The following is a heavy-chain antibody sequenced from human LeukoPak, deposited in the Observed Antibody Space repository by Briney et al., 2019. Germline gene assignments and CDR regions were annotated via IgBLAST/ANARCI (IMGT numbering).Heavy chain of an antibody. CDR3: AKGLEQWLVLDY. J-gene: IGHJ4*02. Sequence: PGGSLRLSCAASGFTFRNYGMHRVRQAPGKGLEWVAVISYDGSHKYYADSVKGRFTISRDNSKDTLYLQMNSLRVEDTAVYYCAKGLEQWLVLDYWGQGTLVTVSS. D-gene: IGHD6-19*01. CDR2: ISYDGSHK. CDR1: GFTFRNYG. V-gene: IGHV3-30*18.